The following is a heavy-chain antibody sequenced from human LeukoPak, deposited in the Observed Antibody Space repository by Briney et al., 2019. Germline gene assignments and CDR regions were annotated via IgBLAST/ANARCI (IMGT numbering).Heavy chain of an antibody. CDR3: ARLGYDSSGSFSIFDY. D-gene: IGHD3-22*01. CDR1: GFTLSSYS. CDR2: ISSSSSYI. V-gene: IGHV3-21*01. Sequence: GGSLRLSCAASGFTLSSYSMNWVRQAPGKGLEWVSSISSSSSYIYYADSVKGRFTISRDDAKNSLYLQMNSLRAEDTAVYYCARLGYDSSGSFSIFDYWGQGTLVTVSS. J-gene: IGHJ4*02.